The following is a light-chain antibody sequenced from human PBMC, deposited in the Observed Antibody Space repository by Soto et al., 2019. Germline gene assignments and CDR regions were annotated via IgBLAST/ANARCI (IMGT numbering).Light chain of an antibody. CDR1: QSLLHRNGYNC. CDR3: MTSGQSRLP. Sequence: DIVMTQSPLSLPVTPGEPASISCRSSQSLLHRNGYNCLDWYLQKPGQSPQLLIYLGSNRASGVPDRFTYNGSRTHCTLRIRRVEAEHVALYYCMTSGQSRLPFGGKTKEEI. CDR2: LGS. V-gene: IGKV2-28*01. J-gene: IGKJ4*02.